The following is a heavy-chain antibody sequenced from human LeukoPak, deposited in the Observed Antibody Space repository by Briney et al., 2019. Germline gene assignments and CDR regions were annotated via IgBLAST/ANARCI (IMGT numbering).Heavy chain of an antibody. CDR1: GFTFSSYA. CDR2: ISGSGGST. J-gene: IGHJ5*02. Sequence: GGSLRLSGAASGFTFSSYAMSWVRQAPGKGLEWVSAISGSGGSTYYADSVKGRFTISRDNSKNTLYLQMNSLRAEDTAVYYCAKGGEQWLVFDWFDPWGQGTLVTVSS. CDR3: AKGGEQWLVFDWFDP. V-gene: IGHV3-23*01. D-gene: IGHD6-19*01.